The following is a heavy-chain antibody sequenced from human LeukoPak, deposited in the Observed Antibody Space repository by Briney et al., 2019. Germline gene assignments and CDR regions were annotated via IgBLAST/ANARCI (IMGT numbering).Heavy chain of an antibody. V-gene: IGHV3-30*18. CDR1: GFPFSHYG. CDR2: ISYDGSDK. CDR3: AKVRVVFNWNYAYYFDS. D-gene: IGHD1-7*01. Sequence: GGSLRLSCAASGFPFSHYGMHWVRQAPGKGLEWVAIISYDGSDKYYADSVKGRFTISRDNSKNTLYLQMNSLRAEVTAVYYCAKVRVVFNWNYAYYFDSWGQGTLVTVSS. J-gene: IGHJ4*02.